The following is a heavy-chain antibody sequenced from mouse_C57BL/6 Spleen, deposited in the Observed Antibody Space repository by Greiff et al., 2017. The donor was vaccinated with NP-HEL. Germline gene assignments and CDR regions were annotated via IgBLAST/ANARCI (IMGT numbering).Heavy chain of an antibody. Sequence: QVQLKQSGAELVKPGASVKISCKASGYAFSSYWMNWVKQRPGKGLEWIGQIYPGDGDTNYNGKFKGKATLTADKSSSTAYMQLSSLTSEDSAVYFCARDDYGSSCDYWGQGTTLTVSS. D-gene: IGHD1-1*01. CDR1: GYAFSSYW. V-gene: IGHV1-80*01. CDR3: ARDDYGSSCDY. J-gene: IGHJ2*01. CDR2: IYPGDGDT.